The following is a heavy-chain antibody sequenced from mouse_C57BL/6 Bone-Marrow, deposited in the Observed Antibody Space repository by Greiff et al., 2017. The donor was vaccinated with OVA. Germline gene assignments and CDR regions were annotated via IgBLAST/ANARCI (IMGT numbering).Heavy chain of an antibody. D-gene: IGHD2-3*01. CDR1: GYTFTSYG. J-gene: IGHJ3*01. V-gene: IGHV1-81*01. Sequence: QVQLQQSGAELARPGASVKLSCKASGYTFTSYGISWVKQRTGQGLEWIGEIYPRRGHTYYNEKLKGKATLTADKSASTAYMELRSLTAEDSAVYFCARRDDGDWGQGTLVTVSA. CDR3: ARRDDGD. CDR2: IYPRRGHT.